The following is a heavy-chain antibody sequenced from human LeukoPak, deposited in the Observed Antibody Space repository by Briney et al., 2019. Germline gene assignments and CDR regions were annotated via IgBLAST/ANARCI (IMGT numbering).Heavy chain of an antibody. CDR2: ISTYNYNT. D-gene: IGHD5-18*01. CDR1: GYTFTSYG. Sequence: ASVKVSCKTSGYTFTSYGMSWVRQAPGQRLEWMGWISTYNYNTNYAQKFRGRVTLTKDTSTSTVCMELRSLRSDDTAIYYCARQVDTTMALPDYWGQGTLVTVSS. J-gene: IGHJ4*02. CDR3: ARQVDTTMALPDY. V-gene: IGHV1-18*01.